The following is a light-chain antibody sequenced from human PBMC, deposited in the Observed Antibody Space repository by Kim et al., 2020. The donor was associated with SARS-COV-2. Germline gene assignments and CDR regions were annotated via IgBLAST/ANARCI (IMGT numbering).Light chain of an antibody. CDR1: SIGSKS. CDR2: YDS. J-gene: IGLJ2*01. CDR3: QVWDSSSDHRVV. Sequence: PGKTVRVSCGGNSIGSKSVHWYQQKSGQAPVLVISYDSDRPSGIPERFSGSNSGNTATLTISRVEAGDEADYYCQVWDSSSDHRVVFGGGTKVTVL. V-gene: IGLV3-21*04.